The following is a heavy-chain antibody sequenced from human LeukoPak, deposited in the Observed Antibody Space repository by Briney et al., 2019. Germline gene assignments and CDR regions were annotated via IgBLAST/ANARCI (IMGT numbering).Heavy chain of an antibody. J-gene: IGHJ4*02. V-gene: IGHV3-23*01. CDR1: GFTFSSYA. CDR2: ISGGGGST. D-gene: IGHD1-26*01. Sequence: GGSLRHSCAASGFTFSSYAMSWVRQAPGKGLEWVSAISGGGGSTYYADSVKGRFTISRDNSKNTLYLQMNSLRAEDTAVYYCARDWVGQSLPYFFDYWAREPWSPSPQ. CDR3: ARDWVGQSLPYFFDY.